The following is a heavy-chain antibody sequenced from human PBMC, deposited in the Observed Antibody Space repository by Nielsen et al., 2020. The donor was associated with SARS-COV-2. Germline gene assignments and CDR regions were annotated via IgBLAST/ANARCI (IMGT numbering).Heavy chain of an antibody. CDR1: GGSISSSSYY. J-gene: IGHJ4*02. CDR2: IYYSGST. CDR3: ARHVGSYTYGPLDS. Sequence: SETLSLTCTVSGGSISSSSYYWGWIRQPPGKGLEWIGSIYYSGSTYYNPSLKSRVTISVDTSKNQFSLKLSSVTAADTAVYFCARHVGSYTYGPLDSWGQGILVTVSS. D-gene: IGHD5-18*01. V-gene: IGHV4-39*01.